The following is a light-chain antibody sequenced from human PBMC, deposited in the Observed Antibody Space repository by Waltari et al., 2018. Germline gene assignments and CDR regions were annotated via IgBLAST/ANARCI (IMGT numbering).Light chain of an antibody. CDR2: GAS. J-gene: IGKJ1*01. CDR1: QNIRSW. Sequence: DIQMTQSPSSVSASVGDRVTITCRAGQNIRSWLAWDQQRPGEAPKLLIYGASSLQRGVSSRFSGSGSGTDFTLTISSLQPEDSATYYCQQGITVPWTFGQGTKVEV. V-gene: IGKV1-12*01. CDR3: QQGITVPWT.